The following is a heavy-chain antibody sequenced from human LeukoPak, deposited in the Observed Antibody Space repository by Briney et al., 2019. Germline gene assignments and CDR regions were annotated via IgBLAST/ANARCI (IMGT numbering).Heavy chain of an antibody. J-gene: IGHJ6*03. CDR2: INHSGST. Sequence: PSETLSLTCAVYGGSFSGYYWSWIRQPPGKGLEWIGEINHSGSTNYNPSLKSRVTISVDTSKNQFSLKLSSVTAADTAVYYCARGRVTIFGVVIIRHSYYMDVWGKGTTVTVSS. D-gene: IGHD3-3*01. CDR3: ARGRVTIFGVVIIRHSYYMDV. V-gene: IGHV4-34*01. CDR1: GGSFSGYY.